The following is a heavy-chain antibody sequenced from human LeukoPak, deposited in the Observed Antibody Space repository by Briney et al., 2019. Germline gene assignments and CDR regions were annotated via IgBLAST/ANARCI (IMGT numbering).Heavy chain of an antibody. CDR3: ARERLAAGFYYFDY. D-gene: IGHD6-13*01. CDR2: IYTSGST. V-gene: IGHV4-61*02. CDR1: GGSISSGSYY. J-gene: IGHJ4*02. Sequence: SETLSLTCTVSGGSISSGSYYWSWIRQPAGKGLEWIGRIYTSGSTNYNPSLKSRVTISVDTSKNQVSLKLSAVTAADTAVYYCARERLAAGFYYFDYWGQGTLVTVSS.